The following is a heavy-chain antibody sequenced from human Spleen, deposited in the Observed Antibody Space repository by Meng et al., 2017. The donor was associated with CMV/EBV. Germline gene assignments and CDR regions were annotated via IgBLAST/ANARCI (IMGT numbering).Heavy chain of an antibody. V-gene: IGHV4-31*02. D-gene: IGHD4-17*01. J-gene: IGHJ4*02. CDR1: GNANTSGGKS. Sequence: TGNANTSGGKSWNWIRQNHGRGLEWIGYIAYSRGTKYKPSLRTRLVISLDTSKSQFSLNLESVTAADTAVYYCARQRDFGDHSFDFWGQGTLVTVSS. CDR3: ARQRDFGDHSFDF. CDR2: IAYSRGT.